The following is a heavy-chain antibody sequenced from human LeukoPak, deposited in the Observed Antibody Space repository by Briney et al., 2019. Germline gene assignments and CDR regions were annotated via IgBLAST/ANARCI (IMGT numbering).Heavy chain of an antibody. V-gene: IGHV4-38-2*01. CDR3: ARWVSGGVYYYYYYMDV. J-gene: IGHJ6*03. CDR2: IYHSGST. D-gene: IGHD6-25*01. CDR1: GYSISSGYY. Sequence: PSETLSLTCAVSGYSISSGYYWGWIRKPPGKGLEWIGSIYHSGSTYYNPSLKSRVTISVDTSKNQFSLKLSSVTAADTAVYYCARWVSGGVYYYYYYMDVWGKGTTVTVSS.